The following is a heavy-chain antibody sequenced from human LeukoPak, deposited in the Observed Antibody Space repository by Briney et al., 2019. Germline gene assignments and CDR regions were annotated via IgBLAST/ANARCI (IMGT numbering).Heavy chain of an antibody. J-gene: IGHJ4*02. CDR2: IYYSGST. V-gene: IGHV4-59*08. CDR1: GGSISSYY. CDR3: ASNYYDSSGYFDY. Sequence: SETLSLTCTISGGSISSYYWSWIRQPPGKGLEWIGYIYYSGSTNYNPSLKSRVTISVDTSKNQFSLKLSSVTAADTAVYYCASNYYDSSGYFDYWGQGTLVTVSS. D-gene: IGHD3-22*01.